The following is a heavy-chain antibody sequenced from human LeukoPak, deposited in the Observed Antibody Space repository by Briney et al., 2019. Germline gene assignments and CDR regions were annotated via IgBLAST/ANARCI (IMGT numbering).Heavy chain of an antibody. D-gene: IGHD6-13*01. J-gene: IGHJ4*02. V-gene: IGHV3-23*01. CDR2: ISSGGGST. Sequence: GGSLRLSCAASELTFSIFAMNWVRQAPGKGLEWLTSISSGGGSTYYAESVKGRFTISRDNSKNTLYLQMNSLRAEDTAVYYCARYNSSWSPFDHWGQGTLVTVSS. CDR3: ARYNSSWSPFDH. CDR1: ELTFSIFA.